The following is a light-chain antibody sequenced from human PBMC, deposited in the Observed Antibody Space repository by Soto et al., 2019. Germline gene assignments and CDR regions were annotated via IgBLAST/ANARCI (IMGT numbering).Light chain of an antibody. CDR2: DAS. V-gene: IGKV1-8*01. Sequence: AIRMTQSPSSLSASTGDRVTITCRASQGISSYLNWYQQKPGKAPKLLIYDASSLESGVPSRFSGSGSATEFTLTISSLQPDDFATYYCQQYNNYWTFGQGTKVDI. CDR1: QGISSY. J-gene: IGKJ1*01. CDR3: QQYNNYWT.